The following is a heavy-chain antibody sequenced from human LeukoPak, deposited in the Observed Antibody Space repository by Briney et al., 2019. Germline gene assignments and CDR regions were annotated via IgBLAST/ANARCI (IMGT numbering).Heavy chain of an antibody. Sequence: SETLSLTCTVSGGSISSYYWSWIRQPPGKGLEWIGYIYYSGSTNYNPSLKSRVTMSVDTSKNQFSLKLSSVTAADTAVYYCARVVVAAFDYWGQGTLVTVSS. V-gene: IGHV4-59*12. CDR1: GGSISSYY. D-gene: IGHD2-15*01. CDR2: IYYSGST. CDR3: ARVVVAAFDY. J-gene: IGHJ4*02.